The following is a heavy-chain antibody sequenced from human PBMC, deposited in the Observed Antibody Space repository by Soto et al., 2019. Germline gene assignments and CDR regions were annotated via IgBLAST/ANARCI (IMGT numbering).Heavy chain of an antibody. CDR3: ARDPPYDSSGYPLDY. D-gene: IGHD3-22*01. CDR2: IKPDRSEI. J-gene: IGHJ4*02. V-gene: IGHV3-7*01. Sequence: GGSLRLSCAASGFPLATYWMTWVRQAPGKGLEWVANIKPDRSEITYLDSVKGRFTISRDDAENSLYLQMNSLRAEDTAVYYCARDPPYDSSGYPLDYWGQGTLVTVSS. CDR1: GFPLATYW.